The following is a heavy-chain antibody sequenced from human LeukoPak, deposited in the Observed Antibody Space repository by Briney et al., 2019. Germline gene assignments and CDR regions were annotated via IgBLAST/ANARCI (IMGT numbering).Heavy chain of an antibody. CDR1: GFTFSSYG. CDR2: IWYDGSNK. V-gene: IGHV3-33*01. D-gene: IGHD2-8*01. CDR3: ARFPYGGQMVYAMATAMAPDY. Sequence: GGSLRLSCAASGFTFSSYGMHWVRQAPGKGLEWVAVIWYDGSNKYYADSVKGRFTISRDNSKNTLYLQMNSLRAEDTAVYYCARFPYGGQMVYAMATAMAPDYWGQGTLVTVSS. J-gene: IGHJ4*02.